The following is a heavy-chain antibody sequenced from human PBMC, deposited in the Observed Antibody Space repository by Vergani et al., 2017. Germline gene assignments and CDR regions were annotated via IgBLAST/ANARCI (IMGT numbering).Heavy chain of an antibody. D-gene: IGHD2-21*01. Sequence: EVQLLESGGGSAQPGESLRLSCVASGFTFTAHGLNWVRQAPGKGLEWVSGISGQNFRTHYADSVTGRFTISRDDSKNTVYLQINSLRAEDTAFYYCADLYCDDGFSPFWGQGTLVTVSS. V-gene: IGHV3-23*01. CDR1: GFTFTAHG. CDR2: ISGQNFRT. J-gene: IGHJ4*02. CDR3: ADLYCDDGFSPF.